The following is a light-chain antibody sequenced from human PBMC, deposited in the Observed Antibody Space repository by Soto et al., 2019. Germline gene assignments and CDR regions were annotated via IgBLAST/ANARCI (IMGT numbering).Light chain of an antibody. Sequence: SVLTQPPSASGTPGQRVTISCSGSSSNIGSNTVNWYQQLPGTAPKLLIYNDNQRPSGVPDRFSGSKSGTSASLAISGLQSEDEADYFCAAWGDSLYDYVVFGGGTKVTVL. V-gene: IGLV1-44*01. J-gene: IGLJ2*01. CDR2: NDN. CDR3: AAWGDSLYDYVV. CDR1: SSNIGSNT.